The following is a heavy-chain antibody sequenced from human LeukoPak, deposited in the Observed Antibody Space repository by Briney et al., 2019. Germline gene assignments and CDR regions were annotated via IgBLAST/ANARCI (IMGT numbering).Heavy chain of an antibody. D-gene: IGHD3-22*01. Sequence: GASVKVSCKASGYTFTTYEINWLRQAAGQGLEWMGWMISNSGNTGYAQKFQGRLTITRNASISTAYMELSSLRSDDTAVYYCARKKPDNSEIYNWGQGDLVTVSS. V-gene: IGHV1-8*03. CDR1: GYTFTTYE. CDR2: MISNSGNT. CDR3: ARKKPDNSEIYN. J-gene: IGHJ4*02.